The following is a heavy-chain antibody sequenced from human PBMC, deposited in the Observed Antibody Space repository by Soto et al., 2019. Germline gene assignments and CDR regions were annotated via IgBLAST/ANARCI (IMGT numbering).Heavy chain of an antibody. J-gene: IGHJ4*02. CDR1: GFTFSSFW. V-gene: IGHV3-74*01. D-gene: IGHD5-18*01. Sequence: EVQLVESGGGLVQPGGSLRLSCAVSGFTFSSFWMHCVRQAPGKGLVWVSRINPDGSGTSYADSVKGRLTISRDNAKNTLYLQVNSLRVDDTAVYYCVRDRDTYGYANLDYWCQGTLVTVSS. CDR2: INPDGSGT. CDR3: VRDRDTYGYANLDY.